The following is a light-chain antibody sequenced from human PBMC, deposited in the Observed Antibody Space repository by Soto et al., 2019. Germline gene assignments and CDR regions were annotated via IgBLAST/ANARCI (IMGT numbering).Light chain of an antibody. CDR2: DVT. CDR1: SSDVGGYNF. Sequence: QSALTQPASVSGSPGQPITISCTGTSSDVGGYNFVSWYQQSPGKVPKLMIYDVTRRPSGVSNRFSGSKSANTASLTISGLQAEDEADYYCNSYTSDSTWVFGGGTQLTVL. CDR3: NSYTSDSTWV. J-gene: IGLJ3*02. V-gene: IGLV2-14*01.